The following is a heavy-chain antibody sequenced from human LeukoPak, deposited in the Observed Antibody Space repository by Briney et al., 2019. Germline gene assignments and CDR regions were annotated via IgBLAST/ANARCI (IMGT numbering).Heavy chain of an antibody. CDR1: GFTFSDYY. J-gene: IGHJ3*02. CDR2: ISSRGSTI. D-gene: IGHD3-22*01. Sequence: GGSLRLSCAASGFTFSDYYMSWIRQAPGKGLEWVSYISSRGSTIYYADSVKGRFTISRDNAKNSLYLQMNSLRAEDPAVYYCARDLMYYYDSSGYFASDAFDIWGQGTMVTVSS. V-gene: IGHV3-11*01. CDR3: ARDLMYYYDSSGYFASDAFDI.